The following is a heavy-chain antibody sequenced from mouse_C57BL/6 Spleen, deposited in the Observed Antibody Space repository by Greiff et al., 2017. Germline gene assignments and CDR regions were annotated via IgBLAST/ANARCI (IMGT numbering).Heavy chain of an antibody. J-gene: IGHJ1*03. D-gene: IGHD1-1*01. CDR3: ERDYGSSTGYFDV. CDR2: INPNNGGT. V-gene: IGHV1-18*01. Sequence: VQLQQSGPELVKPGASVKISCKASGYTFTDYNMDWVKQSHGKSLEWIGDINPNNGGTIYNQKFKGKATLTVDKSSSTAYMELRSLTSEDTAGYYCERDYGSSTGYFDVWGTGTTVTVSS. CDR1: GYTFTDYN.